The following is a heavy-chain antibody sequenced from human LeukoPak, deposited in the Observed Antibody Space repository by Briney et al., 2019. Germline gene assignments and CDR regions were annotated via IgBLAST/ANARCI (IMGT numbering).Heavy chain of an antibody. CDR3: ARDYCSGTSCYLGPYYYYGMDV. CDR2: ISAYNGNT. V-gene: IGHV1-18*01. CDR1: GYTFTSYG. J-gene: IGHJ6*02. D-gene: IGHD2-2*01. Sequence: ASVKVSCKASGYTFTSYGISWVRQAPGQGLEGMGWISAYNGNTNYAQKLQDRATMTTDTSTSTAYMELRSLRSDDTAVYYCARDYCSGTSCYLGPYYYYGMDVWGQGTTVTVSS.